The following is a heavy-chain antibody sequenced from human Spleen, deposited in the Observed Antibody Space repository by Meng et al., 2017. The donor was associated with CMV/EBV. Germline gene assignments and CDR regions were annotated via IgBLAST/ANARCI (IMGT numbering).Heavy chain of an antibody. Sequence: GESLKISCAASGFTFSRYAMTWVRQAPGKGLEWVSAISWNSGSVGYADSVKGRFTISRDNAKNSLYLQMNSLRAEDTALYYCAKHAPRWGSGYGGGMDVWGQGTTVTVSS. V-gene: IGHV3-9*01. J-gene: IGHJ6*02. D-gene: IGHD5-12*01. CDR2: ISWNSGSV. CDR1: GFTFSRYA. CDR3: AKHAPRWGSGYGGGMDV.